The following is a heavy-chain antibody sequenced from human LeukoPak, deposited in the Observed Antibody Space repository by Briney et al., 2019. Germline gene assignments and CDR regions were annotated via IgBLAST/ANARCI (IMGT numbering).Heavy chain of an antibody. D-gene: IGHD2-2*02. CDR2: IYYSGST. CDR3: ARERLGDIVVVPAAIKEGDYFDY. J-gene: IGHJ4*02. CDR1: GGSISSSIYY. V-gene: IGHV4-39*07. Sequence: SETLSLTCTVSGGSISSSIYYWGWIRQPPGKGLEWIGSIYYSGSTYYNPSLKSRVTMSVDTSKNQFSLKLSSVTAADTAVYYCARERLGDIVVVPAAIKEGDYFDYWGQGNLVTVSS.